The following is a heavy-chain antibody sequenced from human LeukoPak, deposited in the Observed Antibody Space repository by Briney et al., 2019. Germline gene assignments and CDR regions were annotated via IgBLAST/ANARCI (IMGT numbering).Heavy chain of an antibody. D-gene: IGHD2-21*02. Sequence: GGSLRLSCAASGFTFSSYAMSWVRQAPGKGLEWVAVISYDGSNKYYADSVKGRFTISRDNSKNTLYLQMNSLRAEDTAVYYCARAYCGGDCYSRGIDYWGQGTLVTVSS. V-gene: IGHV3-30*04. CDR2: ISYDGSNK. CDR3: ARAYCGGDCYSRGIDY. J-gene: IGHJ4*02. CDR1: GFTFSSYA.